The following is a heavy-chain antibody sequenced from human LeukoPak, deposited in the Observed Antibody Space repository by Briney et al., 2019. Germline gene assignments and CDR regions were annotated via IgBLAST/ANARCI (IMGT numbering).Heavy chain of an antibody. V-gene: IGHV4-59*01. CDR3: ARVYSSGSDY. J-gene: IGHJ4*02. CDR1: GGSISSYY. CDR2: IYYSGST. D-gene: IGHD6-19*01. Sequence: SETLSLTCTVSGGSISSYYWSWNRQPPGKGLEWIGYIYYSGSTNYNPSLKSRVTISVDTSKNQFSLKLSSVTAADTAVYYCARVYSSGSDYWGQGTLVTVSS.